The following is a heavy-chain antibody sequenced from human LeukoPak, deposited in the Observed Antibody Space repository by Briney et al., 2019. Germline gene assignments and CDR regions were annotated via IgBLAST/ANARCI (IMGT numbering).Heavy chain of an antibody. Sequence: GGSLRLSCAASEFSVGSNYMTWVRQAPGKGLEWVSLIYSGGSTYYADSVKGRFTISRDNSKNTLYLQMNSLRAEDTAVYYCARGWDYGDYARDYWGQGTLVTVSS. CDR1: EFSVGSNY. CDR3: ARGWDYGDYARDY. V-gene: IGHV3-66*01. D-gene: IGHD4-17*01. CDR2: IYSGGST. J-gene: IGHJ4*02.